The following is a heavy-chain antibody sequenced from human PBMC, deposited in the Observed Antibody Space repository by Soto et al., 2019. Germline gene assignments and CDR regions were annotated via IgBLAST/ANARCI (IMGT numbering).Heavy chain of an antibody. V-gene: IGHV1-3*01. CDR2: INAGNGNT. J-gene: IGHJ6*02. CDR1: GYTFTSYA. Sequence: GASVKVSCKASGYTFTSYAMHWVRQAPGQRLEWMGWINAGNGNTKYSQKFQGRVTITRDTSASTAYMELSSLRSEDTAVYYCARDLRGYSYGYRPYYYYGMDVWGQGTRVTVSS. CDR3: ARDLRGYSYGYRPYYYYGMDV. D-gene: IGHD5-18*01.